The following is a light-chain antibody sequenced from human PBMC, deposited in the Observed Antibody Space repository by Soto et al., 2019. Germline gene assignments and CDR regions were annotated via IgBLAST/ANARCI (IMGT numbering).Light chain of an antibody. V-gene: IGKV3-15*01. Sequence: EIVMTQSPATLSVSPGERATLSCRASQSVSSNLAWYQQKPGQAPRLLIYGASTSATGTPARCSGSGSGTEFTLTISSLQSEHFAFYYCQQYNNLPPITFGQGTRLEIK. CDR1: QSVSSN. J-gene: IGKJ5*01. CDR3: QQYNNLPPIT. CDR2: GAS.